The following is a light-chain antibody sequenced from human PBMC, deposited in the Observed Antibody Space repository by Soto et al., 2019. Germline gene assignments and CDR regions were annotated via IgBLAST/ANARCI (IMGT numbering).Light chain of an antibody. CDR3: QQRSSWPFT. Sequence: EIVMTQSPATLSVSPGERATLSCRASQSLRSSLAWYQQIPGQAPRLLIYGASTRATGIPARFSGSGSGTDFTLTISSLQSEDFAVYYCQQRSSWPFTFGPGTKVDIK. V-gene: IGKV3-15*01. CDR2: GAS. J-gene: IGKJ3*01. CDR1: QSLRSS.